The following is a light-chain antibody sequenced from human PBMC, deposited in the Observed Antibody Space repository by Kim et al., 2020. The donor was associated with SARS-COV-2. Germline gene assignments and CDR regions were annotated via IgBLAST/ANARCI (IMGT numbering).Light chain of an antibody. CDR2: AAS. CDR1: QAIRNY. J-gene: IGKJ1*01. Sequence: DIQVTQSPSSLSASVGDRVAITCRASQAIRNYLNWYQQKPGQAPKLLIYAASTLQSGVPSRFSGSGSGADFTLIISSLQPEYFATYFCQQSYTAPRTFGQGTKVDIK. V-gene: IGKV1-39*01. CDR3: QQSYTAPRT.